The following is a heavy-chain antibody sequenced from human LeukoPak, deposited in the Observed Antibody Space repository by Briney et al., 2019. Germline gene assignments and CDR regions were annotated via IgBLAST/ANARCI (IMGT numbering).Heavy chain of an antibody. D-gene: IGHD6-19*01. Sequence: GGSLRLSCAASGFTFSDFWMNWVRQAPGKGLEWVASIKQDGSEKYYVDSVKGRFSISRDNAKNSLHLQMNSPRAEDTAVYYCARDHTVDGLVFDYWGQGILVTVSS. CDR3: ARDHTVDGLVFDY. V-gene: IGHV3-7*01. CDR2: IKQDGSEK. CDR1: GFTFSDFW. J-gene: IGHJ4*02.